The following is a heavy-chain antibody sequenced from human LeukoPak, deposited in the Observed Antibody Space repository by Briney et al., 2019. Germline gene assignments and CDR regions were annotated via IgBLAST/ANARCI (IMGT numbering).Heavy chain of an antibody. CDR2: MNPNSGNT. Sequence: GASVKVSCKASGYTFTSYDINWVRQATGQGLEWMGWMNPNSGNTGYAQKFQGRVTITRNTSISTAYMELSGLRSEDTAVYYCARDSGLGIPPYYFDYWGQGTLVTVSS. D-gene: IGHD7-27*01. CDR3: ARDSGLGIPPYYFDY. J-gene: IGHJ4*02. CDR1: GYTFTSYD. V-gene: IGHV1-8*03.